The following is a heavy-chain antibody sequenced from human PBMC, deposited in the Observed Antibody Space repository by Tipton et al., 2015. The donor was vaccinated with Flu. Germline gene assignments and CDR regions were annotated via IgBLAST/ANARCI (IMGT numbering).Heavy chain of an antibody. D-gene: IGHD4-11*01. J-gene: IGHJ5*02. CDR2: IYYGGTT. V-gene: IGHV4-59*08. CDR1: GGAVSSYF. Sequence: LRLSCTVSGGAVSSYFWTWIRQPPGKQLEWIGYIYYGGTTNYNPSLRSRVTFSMDTSKNQFSLRLSSVTAADTAVYYCARRDYSNYVSEPKNWFHPWGQGTLVTVSS. CDR3: ARRDYSNYVSEPKNWFHP.